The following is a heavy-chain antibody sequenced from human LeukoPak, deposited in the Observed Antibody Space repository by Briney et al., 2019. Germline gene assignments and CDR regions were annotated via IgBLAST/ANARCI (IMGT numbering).Heavy chain of an antibody. CDR2: IYYTGSA. V-gene: IGHV4-39*01. J-gene: IGHJ4*02. Sequence: SETLSLTCTVSGGSISSSSYYWGWIRQPPGKGLEWIGSIYYTGSAYYKPSLKSRVTMSVDTSKNQFSLRLSSVTAADTAVYSCARHPERYSYFDYWGQGTLVTVSS. CDR3: ARHPERYSYFDY. CDR1: GGSISSSSYY. D-gene: IGHD5-18*01.